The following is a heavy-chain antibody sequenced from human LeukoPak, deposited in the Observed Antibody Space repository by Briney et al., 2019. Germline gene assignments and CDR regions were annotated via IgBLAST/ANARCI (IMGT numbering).Heavy chain of an antibody. J-gene: IGHJ6*02. Sequence: GGSLRLSCAASEFTLNTYSMNWVRQAAGKGLEWVSSISSSGRYMYYADSVKGRFTISRDNAKDSLYLKMNSLRAEDTAVYYCARGGVGLLIIPGWEYDYYGLDVWGQGTTVTVSS. V-gene: IGHV3-21*06. CDR1: EFTLNTYS. CDR3: ARGGVGLLIIPGWEYDYYGLDV. D-gene: IGHD3/OR15-3a*01. CDR2: ISSSGRYM.